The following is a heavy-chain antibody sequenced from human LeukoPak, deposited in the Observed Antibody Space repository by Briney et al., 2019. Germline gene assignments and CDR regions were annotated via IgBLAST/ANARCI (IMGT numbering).Heavy chain of an antibody. D-gene: IGHD3-22*01. CDR3: VRFPDSSGYYFDY. J-gene: IGHJ4*02. CDR1: GYTFTSYG. V-gene: IGHV1-18*01. CDR2: ISAYNGNT. Sequence: ASVKVSCKASGYTFTSYGISWVRQAPGQGLEWMGGISAYNGNTNYAQKFQGRVTLTTDTSTSTAYMEPRSLRSDDTAVYYCVRFPDSSGYYFDYWGQGTLVTVSS.